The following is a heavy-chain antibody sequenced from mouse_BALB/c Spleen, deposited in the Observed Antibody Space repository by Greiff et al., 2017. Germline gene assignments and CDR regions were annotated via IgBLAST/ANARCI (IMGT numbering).Heavy chain of an antibody. J-gene: IGHJ4*01. CDR1: GYSITSDYA. V-gene: IGHV3-2*02. Sequence: DVQLVESGPGLVKPSQSLSLTCTVTGYSITSDYAWNWIRQFPGNKLEWMGYISYSGSTSYNPSLKSRISITRDTSKNQFFLQLNSVTTEDTATYYCARGGDGYGGTMDYWGQGTSVTVSS. CDR2: ISYSGST. D-gene: IGHD2-2*01. CDR3: ARGGDGYGGTMDY.